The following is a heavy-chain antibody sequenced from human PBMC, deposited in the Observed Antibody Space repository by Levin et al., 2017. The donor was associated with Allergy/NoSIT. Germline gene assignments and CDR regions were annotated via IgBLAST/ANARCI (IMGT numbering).Heavy chain of an antibody. CDR1: GGSISSSSYY. V-gene: IGHV4-39*01. CDR2: IYYSGST. J-gene: IGHJ3*02. Sequence: SETLSLTCTVSGGSISSSSYYWGWIRQPPGKGLEWIGSIYYSGSTYYNPSLKSRVTISVDTSKNQFSLKLSSVTAADTAVYYCARRAPVLGMVQSRHAFDIWGQGTMVTVSS. D-gene: IGHD1-1*01. CDR3: ARRAPVLGMVQSRHAFDI.